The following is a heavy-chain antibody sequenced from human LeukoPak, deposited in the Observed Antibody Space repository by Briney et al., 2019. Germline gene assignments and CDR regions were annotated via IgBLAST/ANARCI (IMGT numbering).Heavy chain of an antibody. CDR1: GYTFTSYG. CDR2: ISAYNGNT. D-gene: IGHD6-19*01. J-gene: IGHJ4*02. Sequence: ASVKVSCKASGYTFTSYGISWVRQAPGQGLEWMGWISAYNGNTNYAQKLQGRVTMTTDTSTSTAYMELRSLRSDDTAVYYCARDFYGSGWFAPFDYWGQGTLVTVSS. CDR3: ARDFYGSGWFAPFDY. V-gene: IGHV1-18*01.